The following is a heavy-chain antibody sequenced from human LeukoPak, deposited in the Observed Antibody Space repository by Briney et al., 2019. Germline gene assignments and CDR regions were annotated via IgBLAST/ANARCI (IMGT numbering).Heavy chain of an antibody. CDR2: IYYSGTT. Sequence: PSETLSLTCTVPGGSISGYYWSWIRQPPGKGLEWIGYIYYSGTTNYNPSLKSRVIISVDTSTNQFSLKVSSVTAADTAVYYCARHRSTSGWDYWGQGTLVTVSS. CDR3: ARHRSTSGWDY. CDR1: GGSISGYY. V-gene: IGHV4-59*08. D-gene: IGHD6-19*01. J-gene: IGHJ4*02.